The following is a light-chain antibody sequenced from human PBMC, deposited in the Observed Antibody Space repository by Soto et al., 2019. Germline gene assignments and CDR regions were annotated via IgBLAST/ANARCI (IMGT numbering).Light chain of an antibody. J-gene: IGKJ5*01. CDR1: QSLLHSNGYNY. CDR2: LGS. CDR3: MQALQTPLT. Sequence: DIVMTQSPLSLPVTPGEPASISCRSSQSLLHSNGYNYLDWYLQKPVQSPQLLIYLGSNRASGVPDRFSGSGSGTDFTLKISRVEAEDVGVYYCMQALQTPLTFGQGTRLEIK. V-gene: IGKV2-28*01.